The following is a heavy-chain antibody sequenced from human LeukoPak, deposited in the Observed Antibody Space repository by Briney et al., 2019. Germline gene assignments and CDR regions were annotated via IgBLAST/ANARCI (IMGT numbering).Heavy chain of an antibody. D-gene: IGHD6-13*01. J-gene: IGHJ6*02. CDR3: ARDRISSSWSYYYYYYGTDV. CDR1: GFTFSSYA. V-gene: IGHV3-30-3*01. Sequence: GGSLRLSCAASGFTFSSYAMHWVRQAPGKGLEWVAVISYDGSNKYYADSVKGRFTISRDNSKNTLYLQMNSLRAEDTAVYYCARDRISSSWSYYYYYYGTDVWGQGTTVTVSS. CDR2: ISYDGSNK.